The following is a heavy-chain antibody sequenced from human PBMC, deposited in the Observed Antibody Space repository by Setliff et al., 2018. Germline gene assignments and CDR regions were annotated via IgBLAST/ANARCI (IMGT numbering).Heavy chain of an antibody. Sequence: SGPTLVNPTETLTLTCSLSGVSLSASGVGVGWIRQPPGKALEWLALMFWNGGERYNPSLSSRLSIAKDTSRNEVVLTLTNLDPLDTATYYCAHRQLGSAAAGASFDFWGRGTLVTVSS. CDR1: GVSLSASGVG. J-gene: IGHJ4*02. CDR3: AHRQLGSAAAGASFDF. D-gene: IGHD6-13*01. V-gene: IGHV2-5*01. CDR2: MFWNGGE.